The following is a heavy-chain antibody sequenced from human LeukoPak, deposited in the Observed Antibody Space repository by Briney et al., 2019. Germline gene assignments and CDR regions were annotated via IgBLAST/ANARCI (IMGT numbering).Heavy chain of an antibody. J-gene: IGHJ4*02. CDR3: ARGPYSSGWYGLDY. V-gene: IGHV1-46*01. CDR2: INPSGGST. D-gene: IGHD6-19*01. CDR1: GYTFTYYY. Sequence: GASVKVSCKASGYTFTYYYIYLVRQAPGQGLEWMGLINPSGGSTSYAQNFQGRVTMTRDTSTSTGSMELSSLRSEDTAMYYCARGPYSSGWYGLDYWGQGTLVTVSS.